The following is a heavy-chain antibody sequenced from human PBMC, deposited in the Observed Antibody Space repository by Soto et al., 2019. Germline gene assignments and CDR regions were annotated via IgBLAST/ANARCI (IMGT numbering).Heavy chain of an antibody. D-gene: IGHD6-6*01. CDR3: ARPARSSSRGTNHYYYGLDV. CDR1: GFTFSGSG. V-gene: IGHV3-73*01. Sequence: PGGSLRLSCAASGFTFSGSGIHWVRQASGKGLEWVGRIRSKANNYATAYAASVTGRFTISRDDSKNTAFLQMNSLKTEDTAVYYCARPARSSSRGTNHYYYGLDVWGQGTTVT. CDR2: IRSKANNYAT. J-gene: IGHJ6*02.